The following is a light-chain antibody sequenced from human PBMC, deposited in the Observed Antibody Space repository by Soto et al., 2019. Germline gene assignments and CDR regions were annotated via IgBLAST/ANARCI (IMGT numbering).Light chain of an antibody. V-gene: IGKV1-27*01. CDR2: AAS. Sequence: DSQITQSPSSLSASVGDTVNITCRASQGISNSLAWYQQKPGKVPDLLISAASTLQSGVPSRFSGSGSGTDFTLTISSLQPEDVATYYFQEYHSTPFTFGPGTKVDIK. CDR1: QGISNS. CDR3: QEYHSTPFT. J-gene: IGKJ3*01.